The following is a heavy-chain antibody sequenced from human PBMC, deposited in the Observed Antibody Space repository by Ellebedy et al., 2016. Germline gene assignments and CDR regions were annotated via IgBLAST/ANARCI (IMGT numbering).Heavy chain of an antibody. Sequence: ASVKVSCKASGYTFTSYTLHWVRLAPGQRLEWMGWINAGNGNTKYSQKFQGRVTITRDTSASTAYMELSSLRSEDTAVYYCVRDVTASRDYWGQGTLVTVSS. D-gene: IGHD5-18*01. J-gene: IGHJ4*02. CDR2: INAGNGNT. CDR1: GYTFTSYT. CDR3: VRDVTASRDY. V-gene: IGHV1-3*01.